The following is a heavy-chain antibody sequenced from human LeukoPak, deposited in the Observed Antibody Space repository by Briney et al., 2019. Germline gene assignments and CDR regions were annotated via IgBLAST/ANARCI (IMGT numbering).Heavy chain of an antibody. V-gene: IGHV4-38-2*02. CDR3: ARDDKTPSSGWYGDYFDY. CDR2: IYHSGST. Sequence: SETLSLTCTVSGYSISSGYYWGWIRQPPGKGLEWIGSIYHSGSTYYNPSLKSRVTISIDTSKNQFSLKLSSVTAADTAVYYCARDDKTPSSGWYGDYFDYWGQGTLVTVSS. J-gene: IGHJ4*02. D-gene: IGHD6-19*01. CDR1: GYSISSGYY.